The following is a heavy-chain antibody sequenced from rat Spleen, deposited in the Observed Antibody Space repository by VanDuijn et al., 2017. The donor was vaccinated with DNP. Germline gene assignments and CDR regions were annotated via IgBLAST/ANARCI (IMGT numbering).Heavy chain of an antibody. V-gene: IGHV2-30*01. CDR2: IWTGGST. CDR1: GFSLTNYN. J-gene: IGHJ3*01. CDR3: AISLGPFSY. D-gene: IGHD3-5*01. Sequence: QVQLKESGPGLVQPSQTLSLTCTVSGFSLTNYNVHWVRQPTGKGLEWMGIIWTGGSTDYNSALKSRLSISRDTSKSQVFLKMNSLQTEDTATYYCAISLGPFSYWGQGTLVTVSS.